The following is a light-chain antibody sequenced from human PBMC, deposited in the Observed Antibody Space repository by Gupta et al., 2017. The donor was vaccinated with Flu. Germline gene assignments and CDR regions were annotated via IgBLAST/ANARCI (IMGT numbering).Light chain of an antibody. V-gene: IGKV3-20*01. CDR2: GAS. Sequence: SVSMNYIAWYQLKPGQAPKLLIYGASSRASGIPDRFSGSVSGTDFTLTISRLEPEDVAVYYCHQYDYSPITFGGGTRLEIK. CDR3: HQYDYSPIT. CDR1: SVSMNY. J-gene: IGKJ5*01.